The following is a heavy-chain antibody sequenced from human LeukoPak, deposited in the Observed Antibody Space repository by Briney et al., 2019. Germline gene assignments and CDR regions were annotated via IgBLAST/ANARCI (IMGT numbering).Heavy chain of an antibody. V-gene: IGHV4-39*02. D-gene: IGHD2-2*01. CDR2: IYYSGST. CDR3: AREPEGYCSSTSCSNRYYFDY. J-gene: IGHJ4*02. Sequence: KPSETLSLTRTVSGGSISSSSYYWGWIRQPPGKGLEWIGSIYYSGSTYYNPSLKSRVTISVDTSKNQFPLKLSSVTAADTAVYYCAREPEGYCSSTSCSNRYYFDYWGQGTLVTVSS. CDR1: GGSISSSSYY.